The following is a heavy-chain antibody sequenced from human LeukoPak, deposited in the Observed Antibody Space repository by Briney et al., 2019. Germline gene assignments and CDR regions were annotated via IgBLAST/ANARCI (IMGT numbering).Heavy chain of an antibody. V-gene: IGHV5-51*01. J-gene: IGHJ1*01. CDR3: ARLPSYSSGWSPTYFQH. Sequence: GESLKISCKGSGYSFTSYWIGWVRQMPGKGLEWMGIIYPGDSDTRYSPSFQGQVTISADKSISTAYLQWSSLKASDTAMYYRARLPSYSSGWSPTYFQHWGQGTLVTVSS. CDR2: IYPGDSDT. CDR1: GYSFTSYW. D-gene: IGHD6-19*01.